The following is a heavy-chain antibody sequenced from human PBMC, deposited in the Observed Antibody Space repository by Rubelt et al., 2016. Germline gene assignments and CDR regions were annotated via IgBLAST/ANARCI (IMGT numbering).Heavy chain of an antibody. D-gene: IGHD5-18*01. J-gene: IGHJ5*02. CDR1: GFTFTSYA. CDR2: ISGSGDTT. V-gene: IGHV3-23*01. CDR3: AKGGGYSYGYIPS. Sequence: YGGGVVQPGRSLRLSCAASGFTFTSYAIHWVRQAPGKGLEWVSLISGSGDTTYYADSVKGRFTISRDNSKNTLYLQLNSLRAEDTAVYYCAKGGGYSYGYIPSWGQGILVTVSS.